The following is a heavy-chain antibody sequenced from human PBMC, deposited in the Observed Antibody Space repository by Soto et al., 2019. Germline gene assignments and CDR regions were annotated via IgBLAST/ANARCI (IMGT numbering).Heavy chain of an antibody. J-gene: IGHJ3*02. CDR3: ASSITGTYRAFDI. D-gene: IGHD1-20*01. CDR2: MNPNSGNT. CDR1: GYTFTSYD. V-gene: IGHV1-8*01. Sequence: SVKVSCKASGYTFTSYDINLVRQATGQGLEWMGWMNPNSGNTGYAQKFQGRVTITRNTSISTAYMELSSLRSEDTAVYYCASSITGTYRAFDIWGQGTMVTVSS.